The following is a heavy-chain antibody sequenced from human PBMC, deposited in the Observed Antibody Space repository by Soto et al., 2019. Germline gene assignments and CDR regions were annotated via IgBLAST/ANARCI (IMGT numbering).Heavy chain of an antibody. Sequence: KPSETLSLTCTVSGGSVSSVSYYWSWIRQPPGKGLEWIGHIYYSGSTNYNPSLKSRVTISVDTSKNQFSLKLSSVTAADTAVYYCARVWYYYGSGSYYKRFYFDYWGQGTLVTVSS. J-gene: IGHJ4*02. CDR1: GGSVSSVSYY. V-gene: IGHV4-61*01. D-gene: IGHD3-10*01. CDR3: ARVWYYYGSGSYYKRFYFDY. CDR2: IYYSGST.